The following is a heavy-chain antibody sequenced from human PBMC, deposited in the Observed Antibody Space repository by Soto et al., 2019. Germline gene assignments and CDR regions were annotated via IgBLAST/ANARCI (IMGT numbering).Heavy chain of an antibody. J-gene: IGHJ6*02. CDR3: ATDIGQAAVRIRSPYGLDL. V-gene: IGHV3-64D*06. CDR1: GFSVSSVG. CDR2: LSSNGIGT. D-gene: IGHD6-6*01. Sequence: PGGSLRLSCSGSGFSVSSVGMHWVGQAPGKGLEHVSTLSSNGIGTYYADSVKGRCTFSRDTSKNTLYLQMSSLRTEDTAVYYCATDIGQAAVRIRSPYGLDLWGRGPTVTVSS.